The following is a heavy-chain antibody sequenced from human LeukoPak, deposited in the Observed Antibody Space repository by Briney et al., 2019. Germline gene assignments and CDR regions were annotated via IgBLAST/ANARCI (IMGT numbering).Heavy chain of an antibody. CDR2: IRRKADGGTT. J-gene: IGHJ4*02. D-gene: IGHD3-22*01. CDR3: KRYLHDGTDYY. CDR1: TLISGYNS. Sequence: GGSMRLAWTTATLISGYNSMTCVRPPEGKGRGWVGFIRRKADGGTTQYAASVKGTFTISRDDSKSIAYLQMNSLKTEDTAVYYCKRYLHDGTDYYWGQGNLVTVSS. V-gene: IGHV3-49*04.